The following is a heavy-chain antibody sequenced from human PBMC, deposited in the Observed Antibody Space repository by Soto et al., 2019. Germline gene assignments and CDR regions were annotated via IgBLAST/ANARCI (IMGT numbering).Heavy chain of an antibody. CDR3: ARGPGGLFGYDSHYYYGMDV. CDR2: IWYDGSNK. CDR1: GFTFSSYG. D-gene: IGHD5-12*01. Sequence: QVQLVESGGGVVQHGRSLRLSCAASGFTFSSYGMHWVRQAPGKGLEWVAVIWYDGSNKYYADSVKGRFTISRDNSKNTLYLQMNSLRAEDTAVYYCARGPGGLFGYDSHYYYGMDVWGQGTTVTVSS. J-gene: IGHJ6*02. V-gene: IGHV3-33*01.